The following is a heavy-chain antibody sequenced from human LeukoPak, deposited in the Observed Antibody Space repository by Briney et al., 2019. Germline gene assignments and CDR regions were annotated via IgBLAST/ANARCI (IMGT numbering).Heavy chain of an antibody. CDR2: ISGSGGST. D-gene: IGHD3-10*01. Sequence: GGSLRLSCAASGFTFSSYAMSWVRQAPGKGLEWVSAISGSGGSTYYADSVKGRFTISRDNSKNTLYLQMNSLRAEDTAVYYCAKEAGSGSYYSDYYYYYMDVWGKGTTVTVSS. CDR1: GFTFSSYA. V-gene: IGHV3-23*01. CDR3: AKEAGSGSYYSDYYYYYMDV. J-gene: IGHJ6*03.